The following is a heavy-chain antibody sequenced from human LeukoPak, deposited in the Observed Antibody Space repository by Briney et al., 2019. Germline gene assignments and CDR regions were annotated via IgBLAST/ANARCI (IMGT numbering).Heavy chain of an antibody. CDR2: INHSGST. CDR1: GGSFSGYY. V-gene: IGHV4-34*01. D-gene: IGHD3-3*01. Sequence: SETLSLTCAVYGGSFSGYYWSWIRQPPGKGLEWIGGINHSGSTNYNPSLKSRVTISVDTSKNQFSLKLSSVTAADTAVYYCARYTIFGVVIQYWYFDLWGRGTLVTVSS. J-gene: IGHJ2*01. CDR3: ARYTIFGVVIQYWYFDL.